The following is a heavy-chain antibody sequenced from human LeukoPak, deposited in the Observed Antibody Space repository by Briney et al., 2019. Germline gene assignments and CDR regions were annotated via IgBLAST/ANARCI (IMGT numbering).Heavy chain of an antibody. CDR2: IIRKGAGT. Sequence: PGGSLRLSCAASGFTFSSYGMNWVRQAPGKGLEWVSRIIRKGAGTYYADSVKGRFTTSRDNSKYTLYLQMNSLRAEDTAVYHCARAQANTWYFDLWGRGALVTVSS. CDR1: GFTFSSYG. V-gene: IGHV3-23*01. CDR3: ARAQANTWYFDL. J-gene: IGHJ2*01.